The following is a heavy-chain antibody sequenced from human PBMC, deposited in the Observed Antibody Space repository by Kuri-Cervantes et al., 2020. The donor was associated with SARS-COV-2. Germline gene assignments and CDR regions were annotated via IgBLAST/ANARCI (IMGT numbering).Heavy chain of an antibody. V-gene: IGHV3-49*04. CDR2: IRSKAYGGTT. CDR1: GFTFGDYA. CDR3: AADRELTNAFDI. J-gene: IGHJ3*02. Sequence: GESLKISCTASGFTFGDYAMSWVRQAPGKGLEWVGFIRSKAYGGTTEYAASVKGRFTISRDDSKSIAYLQMNSLKTEDTAVHYCAADRELTNAFDIWGQGTMVTVSS. D-gene: IGHD1-26*01.